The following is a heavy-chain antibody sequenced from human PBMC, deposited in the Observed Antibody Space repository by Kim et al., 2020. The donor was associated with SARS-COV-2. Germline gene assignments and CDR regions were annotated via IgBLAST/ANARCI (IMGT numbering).Heavy chain of an antibody. J-gene: IGHJ4*02. CDR3: ARGHYFNS. CDR2: GGGK. V-gene: IGHV3-7*04. Sequence: GGGKDYVDSVKGRFTISRANAKNSVYLQMNSLRAEDTAVYYCARGHYFNSWGQGTLVTVSS.